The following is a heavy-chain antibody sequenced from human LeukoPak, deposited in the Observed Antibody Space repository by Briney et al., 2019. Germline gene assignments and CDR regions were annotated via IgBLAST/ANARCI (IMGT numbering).Heavy chain of an antibody. Sequence: PGGSLRLSCEASGVTFSDYYMTWIRQAPGKGLEWVSDISAGGTNIYYADSVKGRFTISRDNAKNSLYLQMNSLRAEDTAVYYCARLFEVILDMDVWGKGATVTISS. CDR3: ARLFEVILDMDV. CDR2: ISAGGTNI. CDR1: GVTFSDYY. V-gene: IGHV3-11*01. J-gene: IGHJ6*03. D-gene: IGHD3-3*01.